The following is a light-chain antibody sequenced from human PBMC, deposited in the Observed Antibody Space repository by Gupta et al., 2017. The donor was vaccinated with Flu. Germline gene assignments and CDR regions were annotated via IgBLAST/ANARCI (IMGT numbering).Light chain of an antibody. CDR1: DPVSVY. Sequence: RATPSCRSSDPVSVYLAWYQHKPGHAPSLLIYDASNSATVIPARFSVSGSETDFTLSISSLEPEDVAVYYCQLRTNCPPGATFGGGTKVEIK. CDR3: QLRTNCPPGAT. V-gene: IGKV3-11*01. CDR2: DAS. J-gene: IGKJ4*02.